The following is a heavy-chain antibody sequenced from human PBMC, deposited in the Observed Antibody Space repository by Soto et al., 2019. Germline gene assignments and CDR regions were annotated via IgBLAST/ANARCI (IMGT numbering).Heavy chain of an antibody. CDR3: ARAVVAATLYDFDI. CDR2: IYYSGST. CDR1: GGSISSYY. Sequence: SETLSLTCTVSGGSISSYYWSWIRQPPGKGLEWIGYIYYSGSTNYNPSLKSRVTISVDTSKNQFSLKLSSVTAADTAAYYCARAVVAATLYDFDIWGQGTMVT. D-gene: IGHD2-15*01. J-gene: IGHJ3*02. V-gene: IGHV4-59*01.